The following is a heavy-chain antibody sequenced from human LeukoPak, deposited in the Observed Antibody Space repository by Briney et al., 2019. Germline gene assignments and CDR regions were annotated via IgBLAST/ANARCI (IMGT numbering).Heavy chain of an antibody. CDR2: IYCSGST. D-gene: IGHD5-12*01. CDR1: GGSISSYY. V-gene: IGHV4-59*01. CDR3: ASSPGGYSGYDLDY. J-gene: IGHJ4*02. Sequence: PSETLSLTCTVSGGSISSYYWSWIRQPPGKGLEWIGYIYCSGSTNYNPSLKSRVTISVDTSKNQFSLKLSSVTAADTAVYYCASSPGGYSGYDLDYWGQGTLVTVSS.